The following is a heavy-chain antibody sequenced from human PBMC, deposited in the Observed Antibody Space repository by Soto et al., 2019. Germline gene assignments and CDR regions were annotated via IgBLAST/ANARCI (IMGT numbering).Heavy chain of an antibody. CDR3: ARDTYYYDSSGYHDY. CDR2: IIPIFGTA. Sequence: SVKVSCKASGGTFSSYAISWVRQAPGQGLEWMGGIIPIFGTANYAQKFQGRVTITADESTSTAYMELSSLRSEDTAVYYCARDTYYYDSSGYHDYWGQGTLVTVSS. D-gene: IGHD3-22*01. CDR1: GGTFSSYA. V-gene: IGHV1-69*13. J-gene: IGHJ4*02.